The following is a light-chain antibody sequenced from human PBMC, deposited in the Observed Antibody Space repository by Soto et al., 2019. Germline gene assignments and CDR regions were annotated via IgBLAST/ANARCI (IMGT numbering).Light chain of an antibody. Sequence: IVMTQSPATLSVSPGERATLSCRASQSVGSELAWYQRKPGQAPRRLMYGASTRATGIPARFSGSGSGTEFTLTISSMQSEDLAVYYCQQYNNWPPWTFGQGTKVEIK. CDR3: QQYNNWPPWT. J-gene: IGKJ1*01. V-gene: IGKV3-15*01. CDR2: GAS. CDR1: QSVGSE.